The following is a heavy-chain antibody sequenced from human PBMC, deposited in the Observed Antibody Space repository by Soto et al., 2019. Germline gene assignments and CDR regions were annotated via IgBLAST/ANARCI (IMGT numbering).Heavy chain of an antibody. J-gene: IGHJ3*02. Sequence: PGESLKISCKASGYDFTSYWIGWVRQKPGKGQEWMAMIYPGASDTRDSPSFPGQVTISADQSTSTAYLQWSNLTASDTAMYYCARRRSSTVFDIWGQGTMVIVSS. CDR1: GYDFTSYW. CDR2: IYPGASDT. V-gene: IGHV5-51*01. CDR3: ARRRSSTVFDI. D-gene: IGHD2-2*01.